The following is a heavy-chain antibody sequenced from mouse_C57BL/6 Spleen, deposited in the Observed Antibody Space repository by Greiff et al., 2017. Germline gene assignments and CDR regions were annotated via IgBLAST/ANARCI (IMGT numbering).Heavy chain of an antibody. CDR2: INPSSGYT. J-gene: IGHJ4*01. CDR3: ARCGYHYYYAMDY. Sequence: VKLMESGAELAKPGASVKLSCKASGYTFTSYWMHWVKQRPGQGLEWIGYINPSSGYTKYNQKFKDKATLTADKSSSTAYMQLSSLTYEESAVYYCARCGYHYYYAMDYWGQGTSVTVSS. V-gene: IGHV1-7*01. CDR1: GYTFTSYW. D-gene: IGHD2-2*01.